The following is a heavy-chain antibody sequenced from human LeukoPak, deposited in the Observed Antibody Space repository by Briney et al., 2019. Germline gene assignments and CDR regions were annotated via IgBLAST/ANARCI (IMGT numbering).Heavy chain of an antibody. Sequence: GAVKVSCKASGYTFTSCYMHWVRQAAGQGLEWMGIINPSGGSTSYAQKFQGRVTMTRDTSTSTVSMELSSLRSEDTAVYYCARDLGSYYGSGGQGPFDSWGQGTLVTVSS. CDR3: ARDLGSYYGSGGQGPFDS. V-gene: IGHV1-46*01. CDR2: INPSGGST. CDR1: GYTFTSCY. J-gene: IGHJ4*02. D-gene: IGHD3-10*01.